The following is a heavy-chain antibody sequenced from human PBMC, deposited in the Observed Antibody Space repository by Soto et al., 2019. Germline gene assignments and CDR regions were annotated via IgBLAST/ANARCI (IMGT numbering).Heavy chain of an antibody. CDR3: TTVFYDSSGNPDY. CDR2: IKRKTDGGTT. CDR1: GFTFSNAW. V-gene: IGHV3-15*07. D-gene: IGHD3-22*01. Sequence: EVQLVESGGDLVKPGGSLRLSCAASGFTFSNAWMNWVRQAPGKGLEWVGRIKRKTDGGTTDYAAPVKGRVTISRDDSKNTLYLQMNSLKTEDTAVYHCTTVFYDSSGNPDYWGQGTLVTVSS. J-gene: IGHJ4*02.